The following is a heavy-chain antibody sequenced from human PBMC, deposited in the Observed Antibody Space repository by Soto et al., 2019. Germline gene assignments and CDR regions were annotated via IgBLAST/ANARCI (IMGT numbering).Heavy chain of an antibody. CDR2: IYYSGST. Sequence: SETLSLPCTVSGGSVSSSGNYWGWIRQPPGKGLEWIGSIYYSGSTYYNPSLKSRVTTSVDTSKNQFSLKLSSVTAADTAVYYCARGLGQGYYYYYGMGVWGQGTTVTVSS. CDR1: GGSVSSSGNY. CDR3: ARGLGQGYYYYYGMGV. J-gene: IGHJ6*02. V-gene: IGHV4-39*07.